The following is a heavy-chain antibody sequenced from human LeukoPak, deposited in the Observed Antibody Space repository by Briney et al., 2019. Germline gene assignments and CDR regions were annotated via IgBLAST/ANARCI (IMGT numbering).Heavy chain of an antibody. V-gene: IGHV1-8*01. CDR3: VRGPPNWGYDY. CDR1: GYTFTSYD. D-gene: IGHD7-27*01. J-gene: IGHJ4*02. CDR2: MSPNSGNT. Sequence: ASVKVSCKASGYTFTSYDINWVRQATGQGLEWMGWMSPNSGNTGYAQKFQGRVTMTRSTPMSTAYMELSSLRSEDTAVYYCVRGPPNWGYDYWGQGTLVTVSS.